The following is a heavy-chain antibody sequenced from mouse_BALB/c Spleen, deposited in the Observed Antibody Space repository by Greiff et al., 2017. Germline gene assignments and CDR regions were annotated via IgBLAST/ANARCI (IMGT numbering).Heavy chain of an antibody. J-gene: IGHJ3*01. CDR1: GYTFTSYW. Sequence: VQLQQSGAELAKPGASVKMSCKASGYTFTSYWMHWVKQRPGQGLEWIGYINPSTGYTEYNQKFKDKATLTADKSSSTAYMQLSSLTSEDSAVYYCANYYYGSSLFAYWGQGTLVTVSA. V-gene: IGHV1-7*01. CDR3: ANYYYGSSLFAY. D-gene: IGHD1-1*01. CDR2: INPSTGYT.